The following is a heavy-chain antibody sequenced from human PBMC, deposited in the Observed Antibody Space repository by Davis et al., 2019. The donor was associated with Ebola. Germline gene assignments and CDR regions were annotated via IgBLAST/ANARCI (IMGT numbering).Heavy chain of an antibody. CDR3: ARDGDYGDSYFDY. CDR2: IFYSGST. Sequence: SETLSLTCTVSGGSISSYYWSWIRQPPGKGLEWIGYIFYSGSTNYNPSLKSRVTISVDTSKNQFSLKLSSVTGADTAVYYCARDGDYGDSYFDYWGRGTLVTVSS. V-gene: IGHV4-59*01. CDR1: GGSISSYY. J-gene: IGHJ4*02. D-gene: IGHD4-17*01.